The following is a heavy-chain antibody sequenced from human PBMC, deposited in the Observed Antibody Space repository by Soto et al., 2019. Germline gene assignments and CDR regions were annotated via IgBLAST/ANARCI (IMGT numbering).Heavy chain of an antibody. CDR3: ASNYGDYYSLGY. Sequence: SEKLSLTYTVSGDAISCGGYYWSWIRQHPGKGLEWIGYIYYSGSTYYNPSLKSRVTISVDTSKNQFSLKLSSVTAADTAVYYCASNYGDYYSLGYWGQGTLVTVSS. D-gene: IGHD4-17*01. CDR1: GDAISCGGYY. V-gene: IGHV4-31*03. J-gene: IGHJ4*02. CDR2: IYYSGST.